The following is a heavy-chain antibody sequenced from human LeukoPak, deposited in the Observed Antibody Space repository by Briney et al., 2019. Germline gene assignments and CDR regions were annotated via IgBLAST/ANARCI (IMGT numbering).Heavy chain of an antibody. D-gene: IGHD4-11*01. Sequence: GASVKVSCKASGYTFTGYYMHWVRQAPGQGLEWMGWINPNSGGTNYAQKFQGRVTMTRDTSISKAYMELSRLRSDDTAVYYCAHSNYAGDAFDIWGQGTMVTVSS. CDR1: GYTFTGYY. V-gene: IGHV1-2*02. CDR3: AHSNYAGDAFDI. J-gene: IGHJ3*02. CDR2: INPNSGGT.